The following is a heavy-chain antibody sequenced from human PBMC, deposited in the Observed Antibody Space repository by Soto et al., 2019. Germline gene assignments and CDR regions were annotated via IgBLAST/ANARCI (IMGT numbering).Heavy chain of an antibody. CDR1: GVSVTSKNW. Sequence: PSDTLSLTCSVSGVSVTSKNWWTWVRQPPGKGLEWIGEIYYGGSINYNPSLKSRVTISIDASKNQFSLNLNSVTATDTAVYYCARHRGPTGPNYWGQG. CDR2: IYYGGSI. J-gene: IGHJ4*02. V-gene: IGHV4-4*02. CDR3: ARHRGPTGPNY. D-gene: IGHD3-10*01.